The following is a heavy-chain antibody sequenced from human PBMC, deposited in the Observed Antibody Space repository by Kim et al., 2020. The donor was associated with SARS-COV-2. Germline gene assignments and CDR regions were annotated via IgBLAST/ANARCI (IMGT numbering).Heavy chain of an antibody. D-gene: IGHD3-10*01. CDR1: GGSISSYY. CDR3: ARGVVITMVRGVIPWFDP. J-gene: IGHJ5*02. Sequence: SETLSLTCTVSGGSISSYYCSWIRQPAGKGLEWMGRIYTSGSTNYNPSLKSRVTMSVDTSKNQFSLKMSSVTAADTAVYYCARGVVITMVRGVIPWFDPWGQGTLVTVSS. V-gene: IGHV4-4*07. CDR2: IYTSGST.